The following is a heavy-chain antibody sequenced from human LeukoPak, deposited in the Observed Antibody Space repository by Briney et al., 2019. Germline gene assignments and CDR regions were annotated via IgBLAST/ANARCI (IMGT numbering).Heavy chain of an antibody. V-gene: IGHV3-48*01. J-gene: IGHJ5*02. Sequence: PGGSLRLSRAASGFTFSSYSMNWVRQAPGKGLEWVSYISSSSSTIYYADSVKGRFTISRDNAKNSLYLQMNSLRAEDTAVYYCARDDYSNYSWFDPWGQGTLVTVSS. CDR3: ARDDYSNYSWFDP. CDR2: ISSSSSTI. D-gene: IGHD4-11*01. CDR1: GFTFSSYS.